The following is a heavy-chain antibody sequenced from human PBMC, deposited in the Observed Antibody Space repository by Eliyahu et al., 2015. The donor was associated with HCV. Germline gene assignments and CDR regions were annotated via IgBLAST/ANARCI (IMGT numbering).Heavy chain of an antibody. J-gene: IGHJ5*02. Sequence: QVQLVQSGAEVKKPGSSVKVSCKASGGTFSSYAISWVRQAPGQGLEWMGGVLPIFGTANYAQKFQGRVTITADESTSTAYMELSSLRSEDTAVYYCASGRGLGYCSSTSCNIWFDPWGQGTLVTVSS. CDR3: ASGRGLGYCSSTSCNIWFDP. D-gene: IGHD2-2*02. CDR2: VLPIFGTA. V-gene: IGHV1-69*01. CDR1: GGTFSSYA.